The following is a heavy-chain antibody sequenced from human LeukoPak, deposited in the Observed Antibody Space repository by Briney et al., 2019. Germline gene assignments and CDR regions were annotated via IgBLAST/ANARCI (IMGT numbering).Heavy chain of an antibody. CDR3: AKDHEDMGGYSSLFTRD. D-gene: IGHD6-13*01. V-gene: IGHV3-30*18. Sequence: SGGSLRLSCAASGFTFSSYGMHWVRQAPGKGLEWVAVISYDGSNKYYADSVKGRFTISRDNSKNTLYLQMNSLRAEDAAVYYCAKDHEDMGGYSSLFTRDWGQGTLVTVSS. CDR1: GFTFSSYG. J-gene: IGHJ4*02. CDR2: ISYDGSNK.